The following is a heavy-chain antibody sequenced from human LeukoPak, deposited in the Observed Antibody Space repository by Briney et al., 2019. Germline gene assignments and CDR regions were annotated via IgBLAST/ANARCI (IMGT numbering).Heavy chain of an antibody. V-gene: IGHV4-39*01. CDR2: IYYSGST. CDR1: GGSISSSRYY. J-gene: IGHJ3*02. CDR3: ASRGAFDI. Sequence: SETLSLTCTVSGGSISSSRYYWGWIRQPPGKGLEWIGSIYYSGSTYCNPSLKSRDTISVDTSKNPFSLKLSSVTAADTAVYYCASRGAFDIWGQGTMVTVCS. D-gene: IGHD3-10*01.